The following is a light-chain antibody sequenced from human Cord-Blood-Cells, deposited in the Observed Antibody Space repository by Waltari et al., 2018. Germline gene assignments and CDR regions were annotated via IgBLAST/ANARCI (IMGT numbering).Light chain of an antibody. V-gene: IGLV2-11*01. J-gene: IGLJ3*02. CDR2: DVS. CDR1: RSDVGGYNY. Sequence: QSALTQPRSVSGSPGQSVTISCTGPRSDVGGYNYVHWYQQHPGKAPKLMIYDVSKRPSGVPDRFSGSKSGNTASLTISGLQAEDEADYYCCSYAGSYTWVFGGGTKLTVL. CDR3: CSYAGSYTWV.